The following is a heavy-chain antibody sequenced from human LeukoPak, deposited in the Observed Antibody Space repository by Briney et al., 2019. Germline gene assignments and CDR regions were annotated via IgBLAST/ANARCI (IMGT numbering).Heavy chain of an antibody. D-gene: IGHD5-12*01. CDR2: VKAGNGDT. CDR3: ATGGRLVAHDY. J-gene: IGHJ4*02. CDR1: GYTFTSYA. V-gene: IGHV1-3*01. Sequence: GASVKVSCKASGYTFTSYAMHWMRQAPGQRLEWMGWVKAGNGDTKYSQRFQGRVTITRDTSASTAYMELSSLRSEDTAVYYCATGGRLVAHDYWGQGTLVTVSS.